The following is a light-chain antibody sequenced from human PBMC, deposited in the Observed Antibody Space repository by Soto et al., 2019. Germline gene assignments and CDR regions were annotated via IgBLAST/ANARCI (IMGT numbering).Light chain of an antibody. V-gene: IGKV3-20*01. CDR3: QQYVRSPWT. J-gene: IGKJ1*01. CDR1: QSVTSGY. Sequence: EIVLTQSPGTLSLSPGERATLSCRASQSVTSGYLAWYQQKPGQAPRLLIYGASSRASGIPDRFSGSGSGTDFTLTISRLEPEDFAVYYCQQYVRSPWTFGQGTKVEIK. CDR2: GAS.